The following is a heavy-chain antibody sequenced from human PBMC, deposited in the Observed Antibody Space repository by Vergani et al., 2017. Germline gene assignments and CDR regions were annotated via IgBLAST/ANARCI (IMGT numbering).Heavy chain of an antibody. Sequence: VQLVQSGAEVKKPGASVKVSCKVSGYTLTELSMHWVRQAPGKGLEWMGRIDPSDSYTNYSPSFQGHVTISADKSISTAYLQWSSLKASDTAMYYCARLSTLVPLGYNNWFDPWGQGTLVTVSS. CDR1: GYTLTELS. D-gene: IGHD5-24*01. V-gene: IGHV5-10-1*01. J-gene: IGHJ5*02. CDR3: ARLSTLVPLGYNNWFDP. CDR2: IDPSDSYT.